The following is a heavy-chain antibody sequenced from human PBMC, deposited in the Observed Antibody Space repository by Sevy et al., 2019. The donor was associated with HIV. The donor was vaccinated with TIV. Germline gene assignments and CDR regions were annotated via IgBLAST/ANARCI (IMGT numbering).Heavy chain of an antibody. V-gene: IGHV3-23*01. D-gene: IGHD5-12*01. CDR1: GFTFSTYA. CDR2: IGGSGAGT. J-gene: IGHJ4*02. CDR3: AKTGLRTSDLDY. Sequence: EGSLRLSCAASGFTFSTYAMSWVRQAPGKELEWVSAIGGSGAGTYYADSVKGRFTISRDNSKNTLYVQMNSLRAEDTAVYYCAKTGLRTSDLDYWGQGTLVTVSS.